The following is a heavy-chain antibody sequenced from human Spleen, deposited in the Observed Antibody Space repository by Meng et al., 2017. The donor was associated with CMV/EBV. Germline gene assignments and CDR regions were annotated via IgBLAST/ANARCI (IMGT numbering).Heavy chain of an antibody. CDR1: FCSFA. CDR3: AKDRGYCSSTSCYTGYYFDY. Sequence: FCSFASSWVRQAPGEGLELVSVFYGGGSSTYYAGSVKGRFTIFRDNSKNTLYLQMNSLRAEDTAVYYCAKDRGYCSSTSCYTGYYFDYWGQGTLVTVSS. J-gene: IGHJ4*02. D-gene: IGHD2-2*02. V-gene: IGHV3-23*03. CDR2: FYGGGSST.